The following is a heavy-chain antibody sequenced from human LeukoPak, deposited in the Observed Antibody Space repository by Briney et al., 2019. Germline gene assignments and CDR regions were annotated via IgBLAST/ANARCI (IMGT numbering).Heavy chain of an antibody. CDR2: IKRDGSEK. D-gene: IGHD3-10*01. J-gene: IGHJ5*02. CDR3: AREPRSRYYYGSGASWFDP. Sequence: GGSLRLSCAASGFTFSSYWMSWVRQAPGKGLEWVANIKRDGSEKYYVDSVKGRFTISRDNAKNSLYLQMNSLRAEDTAVYYCAREPRSRYYYGSGASWFDPWGQGTLVTVSS. V-gene: IGHV3-7*01. CDR1: GFTFSSYW.